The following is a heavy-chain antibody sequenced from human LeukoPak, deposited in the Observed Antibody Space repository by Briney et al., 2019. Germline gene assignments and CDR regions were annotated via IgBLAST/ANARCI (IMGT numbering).Heavy chain of an antibody. CDR2: INPSGGST. CDR3: ARDEGGSEY. Sequence: EASVKVSCKASGYTFTSYYMHWVRQAPGQGLEWMGIINPSGGSTSYAQKFQGRVTITADESTSTAYMELSSLRSEDTAVYYCARDEGGSEYWGQGTLVTVSS. D-gene: IGHD2-15*01. CDR1: GYTFTSYY. V-gene: IGHV1-46*01. J-gene: IGHJ4*02.